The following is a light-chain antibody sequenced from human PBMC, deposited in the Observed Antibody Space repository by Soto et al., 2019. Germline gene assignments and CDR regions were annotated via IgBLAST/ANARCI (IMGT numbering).Light chain of an antibody. CDR1: QSVLDNSKKKNF. J-gene: IGKJ1*01. CDR3: QQYYSIQWT. V-gene: IGKV4-1*01. Sequence: DTVMTQSPDSLAVSLGERATINCKSSQSVLDNSKKKNFLAWYQQKAGQPPKLLIYWASTRESGVPDRFSGSGSATDFTLTISSLQAEDVAVYYCQQYYSIQWTFGQGTKVEIK. CDR2: WAS.